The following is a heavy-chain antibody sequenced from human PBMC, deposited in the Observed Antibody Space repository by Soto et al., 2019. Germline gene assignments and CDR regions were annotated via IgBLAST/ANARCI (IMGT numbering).Heavy chain of an antibody. V-gene: IGHV3-48*01. CDR3: TRGFFGAEFDY. Sequence: GGSLRLSCAASGFTFSDYSMNWVRQAPGKGLEWISHITRSSSTMYYADSVKGRFTISRDNVKNSLYLQMHSLRAEDTAVYYCTRGFFGAEFDYWGRGTLVTVSS. CDR2: ITRSSSTM. D-gene: IGHD3-10*01. CDR1: GFTFSDYS. J-gene: IGHJ4*02.